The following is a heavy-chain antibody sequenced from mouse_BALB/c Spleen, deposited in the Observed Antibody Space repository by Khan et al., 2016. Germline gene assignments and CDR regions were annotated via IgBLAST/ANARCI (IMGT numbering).Heavy chain of an antibody. CDR1: GYTFSNYA. CDR3: TRVRDYDGSPYAMDY. J-gene: IGHJ4*01. D-gene: IGHD2-4*01. CDR2: ISSGGSYT. Sequence: EVELVESGGGLVKPGGSLKLSCGASGYTFSNYAMSWVRQSPEKRLEWVAEISSGGSYTYYPDTVTGRFTISRDNAKNTLYLEMSSRRSEDTAMCYCTRVRDYDGSPYAMDYWGQGTSVTVSS. V-gene: IGHV5-9-4*01.